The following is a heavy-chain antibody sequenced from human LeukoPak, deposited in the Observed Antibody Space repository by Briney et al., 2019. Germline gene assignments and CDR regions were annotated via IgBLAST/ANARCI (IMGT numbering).Heavy chain of an antibody. CDR2: ISGSGGST. Sequence: GGSLRLSCAASGFTFSSYAMSWVRQAPGKGLEWVSAISGSGGSTYYADSVKGRFTISRDNAKNSLYLQMNSLRAEDTAVYYCAREGPGGIVVVPAARSRDFWSGYSFDYWGQGTLVTVSS. J-gene: IGHJ4*02. CDR3: AREGPGGIVVVPAARSRDFWSGYSFDY. V-gene: IGHV3-23*01. D-gene: IGHD2-2*01. CDR1: GFTFSSYA.